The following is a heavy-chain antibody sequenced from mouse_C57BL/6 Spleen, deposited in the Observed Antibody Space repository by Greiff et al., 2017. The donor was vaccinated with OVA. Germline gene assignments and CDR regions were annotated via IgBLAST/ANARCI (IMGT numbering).Heavy chain of an antibody. CDR3: ARGRNYYFDY. J-gene: IGHJ2*01. V-gene: IGHV3-6*01. CDR2: ISYDGSN. CDR1: GYSITSGYY. Sequence: ESGPGLVKPSQSLSLTCSVTGYSITSGYYWNWIRQFPGNKLEWMGYISYDGSNNYDPSLKNRISITRDTSKNQFFLKLNSVTTEDTATYYCARGRNYYFDYWGQGTTLTVSS.